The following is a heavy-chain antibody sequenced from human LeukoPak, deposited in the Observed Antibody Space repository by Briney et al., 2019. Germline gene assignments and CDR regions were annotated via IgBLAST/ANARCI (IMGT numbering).Heavy chain of an antibody. V-gene: IGHV4-59*01. CDR2: IYYIGSA. CDR3: GRISPSGRSSVKGKYYFDS. D-gene: IGHD6-6*01. Sequence: SETLSLTCTVSGGSISYYYSSSIRHPPREGLEWIGYIYYIGSATHNTPLKSRVTTSIDTSKSQFSLKFSSVTAADTAIYYCGRISPSGRSSVKGKYYFDSWGQGSLVTVSS. J-gene: IGHJ4*02. CDR1: GGSISYYY.